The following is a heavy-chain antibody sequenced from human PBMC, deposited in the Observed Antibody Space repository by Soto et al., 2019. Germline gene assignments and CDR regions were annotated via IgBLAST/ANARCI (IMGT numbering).Heavy chain of an antibody. Sequence: WGSLRLSCAASGFIFRSYEMNWFRQSPGRGLEWVSYISSNGRTTYYADSVKGRFTISRDNAKNSLFLDMNSLRAEDTAVYYCARDSGKSLKCDSWGRGTLVTVSS. CDR1: GFIFRSYE. CDR2: ISSNGRTT. V-gene: IGHV3-48*03. J-gene: IGHJ4*02. CDR3: ARDSGKSLKCDS.